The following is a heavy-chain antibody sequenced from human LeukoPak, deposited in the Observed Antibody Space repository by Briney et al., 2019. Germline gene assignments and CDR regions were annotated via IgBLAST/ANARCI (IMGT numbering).Heavy chain of an antibody. J-gene: IGHJ4*02. D-gene: IGHD5-18*01. Sequence: SETLSLTCTVSGGSISSYYWSWIRQPPGKGLEWIGYIYYSGSTNYNPSLKSRVTISVDTSKNQFSLKLSSVTAADTAVYYCARNPPDTAGGYFDYWGQGTLVTVSS. CDR1: GGSISSYY. CDR3: ARNPPDTAGGYFDY. CDR2: IYYSGST. V-gene: IGHV4-59*08.